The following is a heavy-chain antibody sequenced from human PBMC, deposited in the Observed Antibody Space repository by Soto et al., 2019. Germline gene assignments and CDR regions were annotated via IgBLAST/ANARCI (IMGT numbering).Heavy chain of an antibody. CDR1: GYTLTIGA. Sequence: QVQLVQSGAEVKEPGASVKVSCKASGYTLTIGAMHWVRQAPGQGLEWMGWINPANGDTIYSQKFQGRITITSDTYASTVYMELSSLISEDTAVLYCARYDAGGGDQYWGQGTLVNVS. CDR2: INPANGDT. J-gene: IGHJ4*02. V-gene: IGHV1-3*01. D-gene: IGHD3-10*01. CDR3: ARYDAGGGDQY.